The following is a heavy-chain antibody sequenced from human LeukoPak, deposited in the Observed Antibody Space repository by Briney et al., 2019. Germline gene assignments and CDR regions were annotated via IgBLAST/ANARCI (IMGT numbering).Heavy chain of an antibody. V-gene: IGHV3-30*02. J-gene: IGHJ4*02. CDR3: AKDQTPFSPSGVGLDY. CDR2: IRYDGSNK. Sequence: GGSLRLSCAASGFTFSSYGMHWVRQAPGKGLEWVAFIRYDGSNKYYADSVKGRFTISRDNSKNTLYLQMNSLRAEDTAVYYCAKDQTPFSPSGVGLDYWGQGTLVTVSS. CDR1: GFTFSSYG.